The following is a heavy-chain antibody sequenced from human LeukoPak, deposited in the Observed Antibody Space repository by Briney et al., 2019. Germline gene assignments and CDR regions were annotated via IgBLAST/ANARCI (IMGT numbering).Heavy chain of an antibody. CDR1: GFTFDDYA. CDR2: ISWNSGSI. V-gene: IGHV3-9*01. CDR3: ARAPN. Sequence: GRSLRLSCAASGFTFDDYAMHWVRQAPGKGLEWVSGISWNSGSIGYADSVKGRFTISRDNAKNSLYLQMNSLRAEDTAVYYCARAPNWGQGTLVTVSS. J-gene: IGHJ4*02.